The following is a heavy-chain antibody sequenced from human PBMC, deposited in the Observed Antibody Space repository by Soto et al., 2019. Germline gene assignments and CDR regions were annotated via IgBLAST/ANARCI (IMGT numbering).Heavy chain of an antibody. D-gene: IGHD6-19*01. CDR3: XXGGRQWLVTSDFNY. J-gene: IGHJ4*02. V-gene: IGHV3-30*03. CDR1: GFTFSDYA. Sequence: VQLVESGGGVVQPGRSLRLSCAASGFTFSDYAMHWVRQAPGKGLEWVAVVSHDGRNTHYADSVKGRFTISRDSSKXXXXXXXXXXXXEXXXXXXXXXGGRQWLVTSDFNYWGQGALVTVSS. CDR2: VSHDGRNT.